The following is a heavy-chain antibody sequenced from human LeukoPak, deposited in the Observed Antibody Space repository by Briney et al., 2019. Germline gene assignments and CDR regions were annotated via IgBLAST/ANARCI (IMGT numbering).Heavy chain of an antibody. V-gene: IGHV1-69*04. CDR1: GGTFSSYT. D-gene: IGHD4-23*01. J-gene: IGHJ4*02. Sequence: GSSVKVSCKASGGTFSSYTISWVRQAPGQGLEWMGRIIPILGIANYAQKFQGRVTITADKSTSTAYMELSSLRSEDTAVYYCARDLRAYGGNLRGVSFDYWGQGTLVTVSS. CDR2: IIPILGIA. CDR3: ARDLRAYGGNLRGVSFDY.